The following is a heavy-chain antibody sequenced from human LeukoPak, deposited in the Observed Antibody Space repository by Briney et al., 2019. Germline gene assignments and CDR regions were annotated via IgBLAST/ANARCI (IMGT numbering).Heavy chain of an antibody. Sequence: PGGSLRLSCAASGFTFSSYAMHWVRQAPGKGLEGVAVISYDGSNKYYADSVKGRFTISRDNSKNTLHLQMNSLRAEDTAVYYCARRELLYYYYYGMDVWGQGTTVTVSS. J-gene: IGHJ6*02. D-gene: IGHD1-26*01. CDR1: GFTFSSYA. CDR2: ISYDGSNK. V-gene: IGHV3-30-3*01. CDR3: ARRELLYYYYYGMDV.